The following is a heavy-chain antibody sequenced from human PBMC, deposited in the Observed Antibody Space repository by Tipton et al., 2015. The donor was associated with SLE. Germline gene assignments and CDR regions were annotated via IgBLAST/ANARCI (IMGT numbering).Heavy chain of an antibody. CDR1: GYTFTSRSYG. J-gene: IGHJ6*03. D-gene: IGHD4-17*01. V-gene: IGHV1-18*01. Sequence: QSGAEVKEPGASVKVSCKASGYTFTSRSYGFSWLRQAPGQGLEWLGWINPGSGNRKVAQRFQGRVTMTTDTSTSTAYMEVRSLTSDDTAIYYCARDGDSATAYNYYMDVWGEGTAVTVSS. CDR3: ARDGDSATAYNYYMDV. CDR2: INPGSGNR.